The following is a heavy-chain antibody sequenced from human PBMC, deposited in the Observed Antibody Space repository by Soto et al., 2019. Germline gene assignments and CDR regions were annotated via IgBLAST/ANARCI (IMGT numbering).Heavy chain of an antibody. V-gene: IGHV3-33*01. J-gene: IGHJ4*02. CDR2: IWYDGSNK. D-gene: IGHD3-10*01. Sequence: HVQLVESGGGVVQPGRSLRLSCAASGFTFSSYGMHWVRQAPGKGLEWVAVIWYDGSNKYYADSVKGRFTISRDNYKNTLYLQMNSLRGEDTAVYYCARSVLLWFGESMPPDYCGQETLVTVSS. CDR3: ARSVLLWFGESMPPDY. CDR1: GFTFSSYG.